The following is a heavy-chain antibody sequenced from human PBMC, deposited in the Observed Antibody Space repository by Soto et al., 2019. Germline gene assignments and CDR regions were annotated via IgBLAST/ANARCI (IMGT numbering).Heavy chain of an antibody. CDR1: GFTFGDYA. D-gene: IGHD3-3*01. CDR3: TREPITIFGVVTLYYYGMDV. CDR2: IRSKAYGGTT. J-gene: IGHJ6*02. Sequence: PVGSLRLSCTASGFTFGDYAMSWVRQAPGKGLEWVGFIRSKAYGGTTEYAASVKGRFTISRDDSKSIAYLQMNSLKTEDTAVYYCTREPITIFGVVTLYYYGMDVWGQGTTVTVSS. V-gene: IGHV3-49*04.